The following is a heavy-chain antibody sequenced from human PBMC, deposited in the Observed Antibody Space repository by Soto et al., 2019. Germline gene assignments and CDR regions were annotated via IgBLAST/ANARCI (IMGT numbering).Heavy chain of an antibody. V-gene: IGHV3-23*01. CDR1: GFTFSSYA. D-gene: IGHD2-2*01. CDR3: AKDDCSSTSCYPWVNWFDL. Sequence: GGSLRLSCAASGFTFSSYAMSWVRQAPGKGLEWVSAISGSGGSTYYADSVKGRFTISRDNSKNTLYLQMNSLRAEDTAVYYCAKDDCSSTSCYPWVNWFDLWGQGTRVTVSS. J-gene: IGHJ5*02. CDR2: ISGSGGST.